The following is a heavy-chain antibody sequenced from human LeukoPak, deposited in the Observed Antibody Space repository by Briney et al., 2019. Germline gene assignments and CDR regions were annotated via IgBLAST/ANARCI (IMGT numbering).Heavy chain of an antibody. CDR2: INPSGGST. Sequence: ASVKVSCEASGYTFTSYYMHWVRQAPGQGLEWMGIINPSGGSTSYAQKFQGRVTMTRDMSTSTVYMELSSLRSEDTAVYYCARGTIVLMVYATVGWFDPWGQGTLVTVSS. J-gene: IGHJ5*02. CDR3: ARGTIVLMVYATVGWFDP. V-gene: IGHV1-46*01. D-gene: IGHD2-8*01. CDR1: GYTFTSYY.